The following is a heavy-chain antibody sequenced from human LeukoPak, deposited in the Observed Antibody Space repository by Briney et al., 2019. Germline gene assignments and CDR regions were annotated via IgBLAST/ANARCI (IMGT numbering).Heavy chain of an antibody. CDR3: AREDSSRFYYGMDV. CDR2: ISYDGSNK. CDR1: GFTFSSYA. V-gene: IGHV3-30*04. Sequence: GGSLRLSCAASGFTFSSYAMHWVRQAPGKGLERGAGISYDGSNKYYADSVKGRFTISRDNSKNTLYLQMNSQRAEDTAVYYCAREDSSRFYYGMDVWGQGTTVTVSS. D-gene: IGHD6-13*01. J-gene: IGHJ6*02.